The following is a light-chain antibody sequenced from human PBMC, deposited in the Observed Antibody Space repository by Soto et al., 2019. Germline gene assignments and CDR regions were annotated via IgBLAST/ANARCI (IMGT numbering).Light chain of an antibody. Sequence: QSALTQPPSVSGSPGQSITISCTGTSSDVGSYNLVSWYQQHPGKAPKLMIYEGSKRPSGVSNRFSGSKSGNTASLTISGLQAEDEADYYCCSYAGSSTYVFGTGTQLTVL. CDR2: EGS. CDR1: SSDVGSYNL. CDR3: CSYAGSSTYV. J-gene: IGLJ1*01. V-gene: IGLV2-23*01.